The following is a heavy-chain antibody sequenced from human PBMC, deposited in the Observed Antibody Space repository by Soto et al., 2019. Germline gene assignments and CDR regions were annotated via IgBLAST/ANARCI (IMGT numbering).Heavy chain of an antibody. CDR1: GYTFTHYY. J-gene: IGHJ4*02. CDR3: ATFVNSAMAFDY. V-gene: IGHV1-46*01. Sequence: ASVKVSCKASGYTFTHYYIHWVRQAPGQGLEWMGIINPNGGITTYAQKFRAGFSMTRDTSTSTVYLELSSLRSEDSAVYYCATFVNSAMAFDYWGKGTMVTVS. D-gene: IGHD5-18*01. CDR2: INPNGGIT.